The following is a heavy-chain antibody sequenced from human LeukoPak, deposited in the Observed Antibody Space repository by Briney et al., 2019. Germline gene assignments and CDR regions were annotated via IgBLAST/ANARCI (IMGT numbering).Heavy chain of an antibody. J-gene: IGHJ4*02. V-gene: IGHV3-23*01. D-gene: IGHD3-22*01. CDR1: GFTVSNYA. CDR2: ISIGGGYT. CDR3: AKRIDTRGSTHYHDY. Sequence: GGSLRLSCVGYGFTVSNYAMTWVRQAPGKGLEWVSSISIGGGYTFYADSVKGHFTISRDNSRSTLYLQMNNLRAEDTALYYCAKRIDTRGSTHYHDYWGQGTLVTVSS.